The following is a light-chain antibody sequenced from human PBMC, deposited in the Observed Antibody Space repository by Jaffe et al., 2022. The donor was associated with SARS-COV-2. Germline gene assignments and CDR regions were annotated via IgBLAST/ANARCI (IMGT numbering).Light chain of an antibody. CDR3: QHYYTYPYT. CDR2: KAS. J-gene: IGKJ2*01. Sequence: DIQMTQSPSTLSASVGDRVTITCRASQSISRFLAWYQQKPGKAPKFLIYKASNLESGVPSRFSGSGSETEFTLTISSLQPDDFAAYYCQHYYTYPYTFGQGTMLEIK. CDR1: QSISRF. V-gene: IGKV1-5*03.